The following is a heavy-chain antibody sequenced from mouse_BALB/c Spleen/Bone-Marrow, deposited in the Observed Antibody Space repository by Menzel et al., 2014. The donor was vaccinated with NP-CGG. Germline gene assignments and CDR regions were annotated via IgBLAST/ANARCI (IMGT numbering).Heavy chain of an antibody. Sequence: VQLQQSGAELVRPGTSVKVSCKASGYAFTNYLIEWVKQRPGQGLEWIGVINPGGGSSNYNENFKGKATLTADRSSSTAYMLLSSLTSDDSAVYFCARSRGYDVGPFAFWGQGTLVTVSA. CDR2: INPGGGSS. V-gene: IGHV1-54*01. D-gene: IGHD2-2*01. CDR1: GYAFTNYL. J-gene: IGHJ3*01. CDR3: ARSRGYDVGPFAF.